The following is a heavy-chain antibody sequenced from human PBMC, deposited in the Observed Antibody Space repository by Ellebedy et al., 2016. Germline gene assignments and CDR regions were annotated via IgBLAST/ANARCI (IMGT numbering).Heavy chain of an antibody. CDR3: RQGHYADL. D-gene: IGHD4-17*01. J-gene: IGHJ4*02. CDR2: ISGAGTNT. V-gene: IGHV3-23*01. CDR1: GLTVSSFF. Sequence: GESLKISXAPSGLTVSSFFMTWVRQAPGKGLEWVSTISGAGTNTYFADSVRGRFTISRDSSKNSVYLRMNNLRVEDTAVYYCRQGHYADLWGQGTLVTVSS.